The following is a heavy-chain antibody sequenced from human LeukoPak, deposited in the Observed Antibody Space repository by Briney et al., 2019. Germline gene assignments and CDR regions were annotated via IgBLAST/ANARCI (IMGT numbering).Heavy chain of an antibody. CDR3: PKDRTNRGLMGESTA. CDR1: GFIFSSYA. V-gene: IGHV3-23*01. J-gene: IGHJ3*01. Sequence: PGGSLRLSCAASGFIFSSYAMSWVRQAPGKGLEWVAVISGGGDTTYYADSVKGRFTISRDNAKNTLFLQMNSLRAEDTAVYFCPKDRTNRGLMGESTAWGRGTMVTISS. CDR2: ISGGGDTT. D-gene: IGHD3-10*01.